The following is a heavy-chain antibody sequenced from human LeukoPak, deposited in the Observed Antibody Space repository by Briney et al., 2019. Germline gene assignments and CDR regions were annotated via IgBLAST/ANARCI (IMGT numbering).Heavy chain of an antibody. CDR3: ARGPAGTGAFDI. CDR1: GDSVSSNSAT. V-gene: IGHV6-1*01. CDR2: TYYRSKWYN. J-gene: IGHJ3*02. Sequence: SQTLSLTCAISGDSVSSNSATWNWVRQSPSRGLEWLGRTYYRSKWYNEYAVSVKSPITINPDTSKNQFSLQLNSVTPEDTAVYYCARGPAGTGAFDIWGQGTMVTVSS. D-gene: IGHD6-13*01.